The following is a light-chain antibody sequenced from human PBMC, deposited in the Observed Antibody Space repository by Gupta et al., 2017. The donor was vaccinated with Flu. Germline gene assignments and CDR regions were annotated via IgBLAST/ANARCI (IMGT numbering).Light chain of an antibody. Sequence: GTLSLSAGERATLCCRASQRVSGTFLARYQQKHGQAPRLPIYGASSRATGISDRFSGTGSGSDFTPTISRQEPGAFGVSYCQQYGSQPPLTF. CDR1: QRVSGTF. J-gene: IGKJ4*01. CDR3: QQYGSQPPLT. V-gene: IGKV3-20*01. CDR2: GAS.